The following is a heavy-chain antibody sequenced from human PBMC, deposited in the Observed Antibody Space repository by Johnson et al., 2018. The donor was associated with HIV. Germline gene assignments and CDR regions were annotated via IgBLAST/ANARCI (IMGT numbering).Heavy chain of an antibody. J-gene: IGHJ3*02. D-gene: IGHD6-13*01. CDR1: GFTFSTYW. V-gene: IGHV3-30*02. CDR2: IRYDGSYK. CDR3: ARQQQLTHDAFDI. Sequence: QVQLVESGGGLVQPGGSLRLSCAASGFTFSTYWMIWVRQAPGKVLEWVAFIRYDGSYKYYADSAKGRFTISRDNSKNTLSLQMRSLRAEDTALYYCARQQQLTHDAFDIWGQGTMVTVSS.